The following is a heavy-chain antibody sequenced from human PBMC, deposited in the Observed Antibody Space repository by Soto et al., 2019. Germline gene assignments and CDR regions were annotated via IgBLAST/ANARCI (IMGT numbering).Heavy chain of an antibody. Sequence: PGGSLRLSCAASGFTFSTYWMSWVRQAPGKGLEWVANINRDGSEKYYVDSVRGRFTISRDNAKNSLHLQMNSLRAEDTAVYYCTRDASRDSSARGWFDPWGPGTLVTVSS. CDR3: TRDASRDSSARGWFDP. CDR2: INRDGSEK. V-gene: IGHV3-7*01. D-gene: IGHD6-13*01. CDR1: GFTFSTYW. J-gene: IGHJ5*02.